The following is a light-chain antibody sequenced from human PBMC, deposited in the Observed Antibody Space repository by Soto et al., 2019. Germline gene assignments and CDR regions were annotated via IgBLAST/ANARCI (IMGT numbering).Light chain of an antibody. J-gene: IGKJ1*01. CDR1: QSISSW. CDR2: KAS. CDR3: QHDNSRRTK. Sequence: DFYPTNHHAPQAASVGVRFTFNRRASQSISSWLAWYQQKPGKAPKLLIYKASSLESGVPSRFSGSGSGTEFTLTISSLQPDDFATYYCQHDNSRRTKFGQRSKVENK. V-gene: IGKV1-5*03.